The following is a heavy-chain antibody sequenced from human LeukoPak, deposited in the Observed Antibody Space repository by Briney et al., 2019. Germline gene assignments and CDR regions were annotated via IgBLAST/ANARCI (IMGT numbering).Heavy chain of an antibody. Sequence: GGSLRLSCAASGFTFSSYWMTWFRQAPGKGLEWVGFIRSKAYGGTTEYAASVEGRFTISRDDSKSIAYLQMNSLKTEDTAVYYCTRGRHIVVVTAFTDAFDIWGQGTMVTVSS. CDR1: GFTFSSYW. D-gene: IGHD2-21*02. CDR2: IRSKAYGGTT. J-gene: IGHJ3*02. CDR3: TRGRHIVVVTAFTDAFDI. V-gene: IGHV3-49*03.